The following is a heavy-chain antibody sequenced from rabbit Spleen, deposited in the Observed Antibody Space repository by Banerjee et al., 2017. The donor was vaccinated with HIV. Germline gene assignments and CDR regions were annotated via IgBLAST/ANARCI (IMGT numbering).Heavy chain of an antibody. CDR1: GFDFSSYY. CDR3: ARGDYTSGYTDDGQPIYFNL. J-gene: IGHJ4*01. Sequence: QQLKESGGGLVQPGGSLKLSCKVSGFDFSSYYMTWVRQTPGKGLEWTGYIDPVFGSTYYASWVNGRFTISSHNAQNTLYLQLNSLTAADTATYFCARGDYTSGYTDDGQPIYFNLWGQGTLVTVS. CDR2: IDPVFGST. D-gene: IGHD6-1*01. V-gene: IGHV1S7*01.